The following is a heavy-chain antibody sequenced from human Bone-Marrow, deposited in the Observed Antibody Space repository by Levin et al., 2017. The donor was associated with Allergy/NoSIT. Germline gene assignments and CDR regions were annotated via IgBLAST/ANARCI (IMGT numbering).Heavy chain of an antibody. CDR1: GITSNNYT. Sequence: GGSLRLSCVVSGITSNNYTLTWVRQAPGKGLEWVSSIRSTSNYIHYADSVKGRFTISRDSAKKSLYLQMNSLRVEDTAMYYCASRIASPGGLDVWGQGTTVTVSS. J-gene: IGHJ6*02. D-gene: IGHD1-1*01. CDR2: IRSTSNYI. CDR3: ASRIASPGGLDV. V-gene: IGHV3-21*01.